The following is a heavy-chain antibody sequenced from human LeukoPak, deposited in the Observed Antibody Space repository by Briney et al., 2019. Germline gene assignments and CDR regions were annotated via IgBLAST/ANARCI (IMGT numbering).Heavy chain of an antibody. CDR2: ISGSGGST. J-gene: IGHJ4*02. D-gene: IGHD6-13*01. CDR3: AKVPGGPEYSSSWYLGDY. CDR1: GFTFSSYA. Sequence: GGSLRLSCAASGFTFSSYAMSWVRQAPGKGLEWVSAISGSGGSTYYADSVKGRFTISRDNSKNTLYLQMNSLRAEDTAVYYCAKVPGGPEYSSSWYLGDYWGQGTLVTVSS. V-gene: IGHV3-23*01.